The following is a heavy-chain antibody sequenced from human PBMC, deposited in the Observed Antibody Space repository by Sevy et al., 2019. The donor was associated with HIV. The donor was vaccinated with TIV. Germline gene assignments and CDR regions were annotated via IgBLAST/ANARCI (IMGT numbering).Heavy chain of an antibody. CDR1: GFPFNDHA. CDR3: AREGGHVNIFGVVPRDAMDV. CDR2: ISSSSSYI. D-gene: IGHD3-3*02. V-gene: IGHV3-21*01. J-gene: IGHJ6*02. Sequence: GGSLRLSCAASGFPFNDHAMHWVRLVPGKGLEWVSSISSSSSYIYYADSVKGRFIISRDNAKNSLYLQMNSLRAEDTAVYYCAREGGHVNIFGVVPRDAMDVWGQGTTVTVSS.